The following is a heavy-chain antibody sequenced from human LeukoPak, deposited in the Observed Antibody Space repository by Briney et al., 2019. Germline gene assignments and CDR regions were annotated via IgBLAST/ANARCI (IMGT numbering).Heavy chain of an antibody. CDR1: GFTFDDYA. Sequence: GGSLRLSCAASGFTFDDYAVHWVRHAPGKGLEWLSGISRNSGSIGYADSVKGRFTISRDNAKNSLNLQMNSLRAEDTALYYCAKDIYDSSGYYLDYWGQGTLVTVSS. J-gene: IGHJ4*02. CDR3: AKDIYDSSGYYLDY. CDR2: ISRNSGSI. D-gene: IGHD3-22*01. V-gene: IGHV3-9*01.